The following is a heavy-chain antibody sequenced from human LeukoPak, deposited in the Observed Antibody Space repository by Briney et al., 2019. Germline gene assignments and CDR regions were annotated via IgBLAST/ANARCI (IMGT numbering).Heavy chain of an antibody. D-gene: IGHD6-19*01. J-gene: IGHJ3*02. CDR1: GFTFSSYW. CDR2: IKQDGSEK. V-gene: IGHV3-7*03. Sequence: GGSLRLSCAASGFTFSSYWMSWVRQAPGKGPEWVANIKQDGSEKYYVDSVKGRFTISRDNAKNSLYLQMNSLRAEDMALYYCVAVAGQSAFDIWGQGTMVTVSS. CDR3: VAVAGQSAFDI.